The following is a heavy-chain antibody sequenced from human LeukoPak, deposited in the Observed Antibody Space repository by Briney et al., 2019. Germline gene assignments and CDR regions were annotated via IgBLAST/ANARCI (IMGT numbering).Heavy chain of an antibody. CDR3: ARAAFDI. CDR1: GFTFSSYA. J-gene: IGHJ3*02. Sequence: GGSLRLSCAASGFTFSSYAMHWVRQAPGKGLEWVAVISYDGSNKYYADSVKGRFTISRDNSKNTLYLQMNSLRAEDTAVYYCARAAFDIWDQGTMVTVSS. V-gene: IGHV3-30-3*01. CDR2: ISYDGSNK.